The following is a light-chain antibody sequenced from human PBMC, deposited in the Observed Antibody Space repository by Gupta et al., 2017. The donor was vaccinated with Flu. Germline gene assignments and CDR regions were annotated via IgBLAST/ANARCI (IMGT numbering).Light chain of an antibody. CDR1: QSRLNRRNKENF. CDR3: QHNHCIPWT. CDR2: AAT. V-gene: IGKV4-1*01. Sequence: SLGATATIDCKSSQSRLNRRNKENFAWWQQQPAREPTSLINNAATTEDSVLPSRCSSGACTEFIIIISSMQPDDVVADYCLQHNHCIPWTFGQGTKLEIK. J-gene: IGKJ1*01.